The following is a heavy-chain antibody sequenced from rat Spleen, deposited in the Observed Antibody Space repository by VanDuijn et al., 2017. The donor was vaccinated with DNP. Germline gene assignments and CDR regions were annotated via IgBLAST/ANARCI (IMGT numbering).Heavy chain of an antibody. V-gene: IGHV2-30*01. CDR1: GFSLTSYH. J-gene: IGHJ2*01. CDR2: IWTDGST. D-gene: IGHD1-12*02. Sequence: QVQLKESGPGLVQPSETLSLTCTVSGFSLTSYHVHWVRQPSGKGLEWMGVIWTDGSTDYNSALKSRLSISRDTSKNQVFLKMNSLQTDDTGTYYCTRDYYDGSYYFDYWGQGVMVTVSS. CDR3: TRDYYDGSYYFDY.